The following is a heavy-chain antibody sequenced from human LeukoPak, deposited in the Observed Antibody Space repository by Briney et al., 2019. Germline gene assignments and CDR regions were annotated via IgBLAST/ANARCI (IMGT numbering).Heavy chain of an antibody. D-gene: IGHD3-3*01. Sequence: SVKVSCKASGGTFSSYAISWVRQAPGQGLEWMGGIIPIFGTANYAQKFQGRVTITTDESTSTAYMELSSLRSEDTAVYYCASITNFYDFWSGYYWGQGTLVTVSS. CDR2: IIPIFGTA. V-gene: IGHV1-69*05. CDR3: ASITNFYDFWSGYY. CDR1: GGTFSSYA. J-gene: IGHJ4*02.